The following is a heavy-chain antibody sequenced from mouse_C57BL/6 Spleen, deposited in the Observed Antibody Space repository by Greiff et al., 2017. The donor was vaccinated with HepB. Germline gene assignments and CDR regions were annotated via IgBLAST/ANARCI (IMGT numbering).Heavy chain of an antibody. CDR3: ARSEGRDYDEDWFAY. J-gene: IGHJ3*01. V-gene: IGHV1-39*01. CDR2: INPNYGTT. D-gene: IGHD2-4*01. Sequence: LQESGPELVKPGASVKISCKASGYSFTDYNMNWVKQSNGKSLEWIGVINPNYGTTSYNQKFKGKATLTVDQSSSTAYMQLNSLTSEDSAVYYCARSEGRDYDEDWFAYWGQGTLVTVSA. CDR1: GYSFTDYN.